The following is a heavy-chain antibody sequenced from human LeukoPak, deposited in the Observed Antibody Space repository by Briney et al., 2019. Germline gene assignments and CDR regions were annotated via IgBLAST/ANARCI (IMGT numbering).Heavy chain of an antibody. J-gene: IGHJ6*03. D-gene: IGHD3-10*01. CDR1: GYTFTSYV. CDR2: INTNTGNP. CDR3: ARWGYGSGSYSAFYYMDV. Sequence: ASVKVSCKASGYTFTSYVMNWVRQAPGQGLEWMGWINTNTGNPTYAQGFTGRFVFSLDTSVSTAYLQISSLKAEDTAVYYCARWGYGSGSYSAFYYMDVWGKGTTVTVSS. V-gene: IGHV7-4-1*02.